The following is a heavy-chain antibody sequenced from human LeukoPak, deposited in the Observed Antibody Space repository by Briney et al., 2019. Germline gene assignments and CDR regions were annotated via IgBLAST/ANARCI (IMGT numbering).Heavy chain of an antibody. D-gene: IGHD5-18*01. J-gene: IGHJ4*02. V-gene: IGHV3-48*03. CDR1: GFTFSSYE. Sequence: PGGSLRLSCAASGFTFSSYEMNWVRQAPGKGLEWVSYISSSGSTIYYADSVKGRFTISRDNAKNSLYLQMSRLRAEDTDVYYCARAGSYSYGVLFDYWGQGTLVTVSS. CDR3: ARAGSYSYGVLFDY. CDR2: ISSSGSTI.